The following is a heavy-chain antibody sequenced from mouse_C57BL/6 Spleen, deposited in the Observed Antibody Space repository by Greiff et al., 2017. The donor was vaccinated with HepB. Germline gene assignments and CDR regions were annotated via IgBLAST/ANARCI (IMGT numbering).Heavy chain of an antibody. CDR2: INPNNGGT. CDR3: ARSTTVVRGPFDY. V-gene: IGHV1-22*01. D-gene: IGHD1-1*01. CDR1: GYTFTDYN. J-gene: IGHJ2*01. Sequence: EVKLQHSGPELVKPGASVKMSCKASGYTFTDYNMHWVKQSHGKSLEWIGYINPNNGGTSYNQKFKGKATLTVNKSSSTAYMELRSLTSEDSAVYYCARSTTVVRGPFDYWGQGTTLTVSS.